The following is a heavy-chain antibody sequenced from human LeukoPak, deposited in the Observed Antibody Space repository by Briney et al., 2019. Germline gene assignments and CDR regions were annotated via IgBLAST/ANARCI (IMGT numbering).Heavy chain of an antibody. CDR1: GFTFSSYG. Sequence: GGSLRLSCATSGFTFSSYGMHWVRQAPGKGLEWVAFIRYDGTNKWYADSVKGRFTISRDNSKNTLYLQMNRLRVEDTAVYHCAKDRDYGDYPSAYYYYMDVWGKGTTVTVSS. CDR3: AKDRDYGDYPSAYYYYMDV. CDR2: IRYDGTNK. D-gene: IGHD4-17*01. V-gene: IGHV3-30*02. J-gene: IGHJ6*03.